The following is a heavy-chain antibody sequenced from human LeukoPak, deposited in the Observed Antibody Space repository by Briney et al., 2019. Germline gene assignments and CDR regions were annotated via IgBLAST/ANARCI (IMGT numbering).Heavy chain of an antibody. CDR3: ARDHEYFYDSSGYYFNWFDP. V-gene: IGHV4-61*02. CDR2: IYTSGST. J-gene: IGHJ5*02. CDR1: GGSISSGSYY. D-gene: IGHD3-22*01. Sequence: SQTLSLTCTVSGGSISSGSYYWSWIRQPAGKGLEWIGRIYTSGSTNYNPSLKSRVTISVDTSNNQFSLKLSSVTAADTAVYYCARDHEYFYDSSGYYFNWFDPWGQGTLVTVSS.